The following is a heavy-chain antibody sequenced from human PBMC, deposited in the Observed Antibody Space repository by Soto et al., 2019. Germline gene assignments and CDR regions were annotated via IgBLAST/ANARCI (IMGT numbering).Heavy chain of an antibody. Sequence: QVQLQESGPGLVKPSQTLSLTCTVSGGSISSGDYYWSWLRQPPGKGLEWIGYIYYSGSTYYNPSLKSRVTISVDTSKNQFSLKLSSVTAADTAVYYCARGEGSSWYGDYYGMDVWGQGTTVTVSS. V-gene: IGHV4-30-4*01. CDR3: ARGEGSSWYGDYYGMDV. CDR2: IYYSGST. J-gene: IGHJ6*02. D-gene: IGHD6-13*01. CDR1: GGSISSGDYY.